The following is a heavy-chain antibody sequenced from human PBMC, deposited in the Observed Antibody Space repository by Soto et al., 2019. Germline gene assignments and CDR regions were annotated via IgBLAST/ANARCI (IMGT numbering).Heavy chain of an antibody. V-gene: IGHV4-39*07. D-gene: IGHD2-21*02. CDR3: ATLPPRIVVVVSPIPS. J-gene: IGHJ5*02. CDR2: IYYHGNT. Sequence: PSETLSLTCAVSGGPITSRTYSWGWIRQPPGKTLEWIGTIYYHGNTYSNPSLKSRVTISVDKSKNEFSLRLTSVTAADTAMYYCATLPPRIVVVVSPIPSWGQGTPVIVSS. CDR1: GGPITSRTYS.